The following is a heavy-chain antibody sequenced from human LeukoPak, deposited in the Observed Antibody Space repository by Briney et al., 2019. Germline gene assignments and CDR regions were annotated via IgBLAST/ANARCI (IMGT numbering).Heavy chain of an antibody. Sequence: ASVKVSCNASGYTFNTYGISWVRQAPGQGLEWMGWVIPYNGNTNYAQILQGRVNMTTDTSTSTAYMELRGLRSDDTAVYYCARKGCGGDCYRFDYWGQGTLVTVSS. CDR1: GYTFNTYG. V-gene: IGHV1-18*01. CDR2: VIPYNGNT. CDR3: ARKGCGGDCYRFDY. D-gene: IGHD2-21*02. J-gene: IGHJ4*02.